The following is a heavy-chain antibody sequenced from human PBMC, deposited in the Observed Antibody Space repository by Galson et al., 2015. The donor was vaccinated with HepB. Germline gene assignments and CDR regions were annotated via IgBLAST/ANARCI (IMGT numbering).Heavy chain of an antibody. Sequence: ETLSLTCTVSGGSIGTYYWTWIRQSPGKGLEWIGFVYYTGSTNYNPSLKSRVSMSLDTSKNQFSLNLYSVTAADTAVYYCARRVAVAPSYGMDVWGQGTTVTVSS. CDR2: VYYTGST. D-gene: IGHD6-19*01. J-gene: IGHJ6*02. CDR1: GGSIGTYY. CDR3: ARRVAVAPSYGMDV. V-gene: IGHV4-59*08.